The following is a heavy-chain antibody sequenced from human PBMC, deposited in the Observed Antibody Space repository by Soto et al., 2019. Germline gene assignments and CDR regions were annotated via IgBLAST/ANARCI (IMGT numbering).Heavy chain of an antibody. D-gene: IGHD2-21*02. V-gene: IGHV4-39*01. CDR1: GDSINSRIYY. J-gene: IGHJ4*02. CDR3: ARQRTSVVTQAYFDV. Sequence: SETLSLTCTVTGDSINSRIYYWGWVRHPPGKGLEWIGSIYYSGRTYNNPSLRSRVSMSIDTSKDQFSLKLKSVTAADTALYFCARQRTSVVTQAYFDVWGQGALVTVYS. CDR2: IYYSGRT.